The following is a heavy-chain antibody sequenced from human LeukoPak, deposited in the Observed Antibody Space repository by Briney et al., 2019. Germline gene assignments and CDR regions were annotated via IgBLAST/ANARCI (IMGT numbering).Heavy chain of an antibody. CDR1: GFTVSSYS. J-gene: IGHJ4*02. CDR3: ATLYSSSWFGVY. Sequence: GGSLRLSCAVSGFTVSSYSMNWVRPAPGKGLEWVSSISSSSSYIYYADSVKGRFTISRDNAKNSLYLQMNSLRAEDTAVYYCATLYSSSWFGVYWGQGTLVTVSS. D-gene: IGHD6-13*01. V-gene: IGHV3-21*01. CDR2: ISSSSSYI.